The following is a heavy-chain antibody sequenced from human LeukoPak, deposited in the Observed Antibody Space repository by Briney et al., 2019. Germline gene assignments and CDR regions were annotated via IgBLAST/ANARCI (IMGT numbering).Heavy chain of an antibody. CDR1: GYTLTELS. D-gene: IGHD2-15*01. CDR3: ATPYYSGGSYHYYYMDV. CDR2: FDPEDGET. V-gene: IGHV1-24*01. Sequence: ASVKVSCKVSGYTLTELSMLWVRQAPGKGLEWMGGFDPEDGETIYAQKFQGRVTMTEDTSTDTAYMELSSLRSEDTAVYYCATPYYSGGSYHYYYMDVRGKGTTVTASS. J-gene: IGHJ6*03.